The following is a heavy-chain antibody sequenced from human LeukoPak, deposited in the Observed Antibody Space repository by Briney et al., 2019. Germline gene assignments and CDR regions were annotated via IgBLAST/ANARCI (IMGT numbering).Heavy chain of an antibody. J-gene: IGHJ4*02. CDR1: GFSVSTSF. V-gene: IGHV3-23*01. Sequence: GGSLRLSCAASGFSVSTSFMSWVRQAPGKGLEWVSAISGSGGSTYYADSVKGRFTISRDNSKNTLYLQMNSLRAEDTAVYYCAKDLAYYDFWSGYYKAMYFDYWGQGTLVTVSS. CDR3: AKDLAYYDFWSGYYKAMYFDY. CDR2: ISGSGGST. D-gene: IGHD3-3*01.